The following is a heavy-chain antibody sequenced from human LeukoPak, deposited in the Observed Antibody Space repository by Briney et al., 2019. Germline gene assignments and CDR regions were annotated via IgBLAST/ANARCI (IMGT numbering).Heavy chain of an antibody. Sequence: GSSVKVSCKASGGTLSNYGISWVRQAPGQGLEWMGRIIPILNVADYAQKFQGRVTIMADRSTTTIYMELSSLRSEDTAVYYCAAYPRLTGRTPNYYYYGRDVWGQGTTVTVSS. CDR1: GGTLSNYG. D-gene: IGHD1/OR15-1a*01. V-gene: IGHV1-69*04. CDR3: AAYPRLTGRTPNYYYYGRDV. CDR2: IIPILNVA. J-gene: IGHJ6*02.